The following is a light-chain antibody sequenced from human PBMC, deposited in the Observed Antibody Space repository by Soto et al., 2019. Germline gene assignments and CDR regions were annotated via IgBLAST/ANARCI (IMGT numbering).Light chain of an antibody. Sequence: ETVLTQSPATLSLSPGERATLSCRASQSVGSYLAWYQQKPGQAPRLLIYDASNRATGIPARFSGSGSGTDFTLTISSLEPEDFAVYYCQQRNNWPRYTFGQGTKVDIK. J-gene: IGKJ2*01. V-gene: IGKV3-11*01. CDR2: DAS. CDR1: QSVGSY. CDR3: QQRNNWPRYT.